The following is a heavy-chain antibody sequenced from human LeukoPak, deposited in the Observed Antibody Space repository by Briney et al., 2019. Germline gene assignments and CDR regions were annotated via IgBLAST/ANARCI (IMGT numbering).Heavy chain of an antibody. D-gene: IGHD2-15*01. V-gene: IGHV1-69*13. J-gene: IGHJ5*02. CDR3: ARVCDFEVVAATFNWFDP. Sequence: GASVKVSCKAPGYTLTDYYMHWVRQAPGQGLEWMGGIIPIFGTANYAQKFQGRVTITADESTSTAYMELSSLRSEDTAVYYCARVCDFEVVAATFNWFDPWGQGTLVTVSS. CDR2: IIPIFGTA. CDR1: GYTLTDYY.